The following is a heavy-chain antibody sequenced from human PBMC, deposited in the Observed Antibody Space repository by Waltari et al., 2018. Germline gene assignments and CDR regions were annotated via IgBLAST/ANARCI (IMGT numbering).Heavy chain of an antibody. CDR1: GGSFSGYY. CDR2: INHSGST. Sequence: QVQLQQWGAGLLKPSETLSLTCAVSGGSFSGYYWSWIRQPPGKGLEWIGEINHSGSTNYNPSLKSRVTISVDTSKNQFSLKLSSVTAADTAVYYCARGRRIVVHFDYWGQGTLVTVSS. J-gene: IGHJ4*02. CDR3: ARGRRIVVHFDY. V-gene: IGHV4-34*01. D-gene: IGHD3-22*01.